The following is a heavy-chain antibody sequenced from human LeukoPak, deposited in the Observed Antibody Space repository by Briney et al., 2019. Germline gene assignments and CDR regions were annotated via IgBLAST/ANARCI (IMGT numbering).Heavy chain of an antibody. J-gene: IGHJ4*02. CDR1: GYTFTSYA. CDR2: ISASKGNT. V-gene: IGHV1-18*01. D-gene: IGHD3-22*01. CDR3: ARVRLDNTMNFDY. Sequence: GASVKVSCKASGYTFTSYAITWVRQAPGQGLEWMAWISASKGNTNYAQKLQGRVTMTTDTSTTTAYMELRSLRSDDTAVYYCARVRLDNTMNFDYWGQGTLVTVSS.